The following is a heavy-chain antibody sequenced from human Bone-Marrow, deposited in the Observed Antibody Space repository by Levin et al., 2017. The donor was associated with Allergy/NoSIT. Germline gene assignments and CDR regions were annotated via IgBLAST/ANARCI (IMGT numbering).Heavy chain of an antibody. CDR1: GGSISSSSYY. Sequence: SETLSLTCTVSGGSISSSSYYWGWIRQPPGKGLEWIGSIYYSGSTYYNPSLKSRVTISVDTSKNQFSLKLSSVTAADTAVYYCARDYSSSSVGYYYYGMDGWGQGTTVTVSS. CDR2: IYYSGST. CDR3: ARDYSSSSVGYYYYGMDG. D-gene: IGHD6-6*01. V-gene: IGHV4-39*07. J-gene: IGHJ6*02.